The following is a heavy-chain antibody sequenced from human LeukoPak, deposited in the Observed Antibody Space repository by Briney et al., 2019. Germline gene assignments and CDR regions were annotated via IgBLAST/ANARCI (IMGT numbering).Heavy chain of an antibody. CDR3: ARLGIAVAGPDY. Sequence: SETLSLTCAVCGGSFSGYYWSWIRQPPGKGLEWIGEINHSGSTNYNPSLKSRVTISVDTSKNQFSLKLSSVTAADTAVYYCARLGIAVAGPDYWGQGTLVTVSS. V-gene: IGHV4-34*01. D-gene: IGHD6-19*01. CDR2: INHSGST. J-gene: IGHJ4*02. CDR1: GGSFSGYY.